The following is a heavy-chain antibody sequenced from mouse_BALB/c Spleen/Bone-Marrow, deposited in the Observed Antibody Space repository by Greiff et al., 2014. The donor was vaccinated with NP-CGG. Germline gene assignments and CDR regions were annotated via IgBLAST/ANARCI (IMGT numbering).Heavy chain of an antibody. D-gene: IGHD2-3*01. CDR3: ARYDYVMDY. CDR2: IAPGTGTT. J-gene: IGHJ4*01. Sequence: DLVKPGASVKLSCKASGYTFTNFWINWIKQRPGQGLEWIGRIAPGTGTTYYNEMFKGKATLTVDTSSSTAYIQLSSLSSEDSVVYFCARYDYVMDYWGQGTSVTVSS. V-gene: IGHV1S41*01. CDR1: GYTFTNFW.